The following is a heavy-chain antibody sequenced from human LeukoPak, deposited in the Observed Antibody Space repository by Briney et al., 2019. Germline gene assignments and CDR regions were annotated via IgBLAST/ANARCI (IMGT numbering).Heavy chain of an antibody. V-gene: IGHV4-4*07. CDR1: DGSMISYH. CDR2: IYTTGCT. Sequence: SETLSLTCSVSDGSMISYHWSWIRQPAGKGLEWIGRIYTTGCTDYNPSLMSRVTMSVDTSKNQFSLKLRSVTAADTAVYYCARAERTVNVFDSWGQGTIVTVSS. J-gene: IGHJ3*01. D-gene: IGHD3-10*02. CDR3: ARAERTVNVFDS.